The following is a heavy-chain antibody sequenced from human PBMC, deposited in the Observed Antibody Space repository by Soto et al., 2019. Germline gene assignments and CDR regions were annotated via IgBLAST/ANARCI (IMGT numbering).Heavy chain of an antibody. CDR1: GFTFTTYA. J-gene: IGHJ3*01. CDR3: AKGGGVRVLDSFDV. CDR2: ISGGGGST. V-gene: IGHV3-23*01. D-gene: IGHD3-10*01. Sequence: EVQLLESGGGLVQPGGSLRLSCAASGFTFTTYAMTWVRQAPGKGLEWVSSISGGGGSTYSADSVKGRFTISRDNSKXXXXXXXXXXXXXXTAIYYCAKGGGVRVLDSFDVWGQGTMVTVSS.